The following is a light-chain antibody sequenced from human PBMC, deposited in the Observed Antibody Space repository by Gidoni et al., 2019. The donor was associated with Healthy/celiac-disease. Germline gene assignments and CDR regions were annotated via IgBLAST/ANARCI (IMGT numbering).Light chain of an antibody. Sequence: AIQMTQSPSSLSASVGDRVTITCRASQGIINELGWYQQKPGKAPKLLIYAASSLQSGVPSRFSGSGSGTDFTLTISSLQTEDFATYYCLQDYNYPRTFGRGTKVEIK. CDR3: LQDYNYPRT. V-gene: IGKV1-6*01. J-gene: IGKJ1*01. CDR1: QGIINE. CDR2: AAS.